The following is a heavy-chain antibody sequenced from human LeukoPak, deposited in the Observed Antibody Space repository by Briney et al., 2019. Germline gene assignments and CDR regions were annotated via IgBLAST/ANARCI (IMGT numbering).Heavy chain of an antibody. Sequence: SETLSLTCTVSGGSISSYYLSWIRQPPGKGLEWIGYIYYSGSTNYNPSLKSRVTISVDTSKNQFSLKLSSVTAADTAVYYCASFLCGGDCYVDYWGQGTLVTVSS. J-gene: IGHJ4*02. V-gene: IGHV4-59*01. CDR1: GGSISSYY. CDR3: ASFLCGGDCYVDY. D-gene: IGHD2-21*02. CDR2: IYYSGST.